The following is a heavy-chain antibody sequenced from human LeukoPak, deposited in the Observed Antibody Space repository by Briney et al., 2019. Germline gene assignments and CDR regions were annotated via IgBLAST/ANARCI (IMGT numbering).Heavy chain of an antibody. CDR1: GFTFSSYS. Sequence: GGSLRLSCAASGFTFSSYSMHWVRQAPGKGLEWVSSISSSSSYIYYADSVKGRFTISRDNAKNSLYLQMNSLRAEDTAVYYCARDTVTTLGGNDYWGQGTLVTVSS. CDR3: ARDTVTTLGGNDY. J-gene: IGHJ4*02. CDR2: ISSSSSYI. V-gene: IGHV3-21*01. D-gene: IGHD4-17*01.